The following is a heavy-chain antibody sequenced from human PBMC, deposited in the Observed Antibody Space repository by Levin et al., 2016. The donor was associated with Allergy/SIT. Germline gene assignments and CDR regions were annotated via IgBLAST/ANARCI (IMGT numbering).Heavy chain of an antibody. V-gene: IGHV1-69*02. CDR2: IIPILGIA. D-gene: IGHD2-2*01. CDR3: AKSRSTSSYYYGMDV. J-gene: IGHJ6*02. Sequence: WVRQAPGQGLEWMGRIIPILGIANYAQKFQGRVTITADKSTSTAYMELSSLRSEDTAVYYCAKSRSTSSYYYGMDVWGQGTTVTVSS.